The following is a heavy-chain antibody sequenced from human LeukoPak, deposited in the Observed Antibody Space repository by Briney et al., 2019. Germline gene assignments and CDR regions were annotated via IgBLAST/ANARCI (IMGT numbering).Heavy chain of an antibody. CDR3: ARGQLLFYY. CDR1: GFTFSSYG. V-gene: IGHV3-33*01. D-gene: IGHD2-2*01. J-gene: IGHJ4*02. CDR2: IWYDGNKK. Sequence: GRSLRLSCAASGFTFSSYGLHWVRQAPGKGLEWVAVIWYDGNKKYYADSVKGRFTISRDNSKNTLYLQMNSLRAEDTAVYYCARGQLLFYYWGQGTLVTVSS.